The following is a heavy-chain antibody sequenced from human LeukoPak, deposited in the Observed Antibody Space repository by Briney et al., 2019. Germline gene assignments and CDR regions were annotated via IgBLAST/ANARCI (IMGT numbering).Heavy chain of an antibody. CDR3: AADYYYDSSGYFPPGGY. V-gene: IGHV1-58*02. J-gene: IGHJ4*02. CDR2: IVVGSGNT. D-gene: IGHD3-22*01. CDR1: GFTFTSSA. Sequence: SVKVSCKASGFTFTSSAMQWVRQARGQRLEWIGWIVVGSGNTNYAQKFQERVTITRDMSTSTAYMELSSLRSEDTAVYCCAADYYYDSSGYFPPGGYWGQGTLVTVSS.